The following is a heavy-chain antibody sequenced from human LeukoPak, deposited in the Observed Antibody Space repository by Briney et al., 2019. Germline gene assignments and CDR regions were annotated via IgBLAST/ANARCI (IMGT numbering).Heavy chain of an antibody. Sequence: PGGSLRLSCAASGFTFSSYSMNWVRQAPGKGLEWIGSIYYSGSTYYNPSLKSRVTISVDTSKNQFSLKLSSVTAADTAVYYCARAGDPYYDFWSGYRIRRGYNWFDPWGQGTLVTVSS. CDR3: ARAGDPYYDFWSGYRIRRGYNWFDP. J-gene: IGHJ5*02. D-gene: IGHD3-3*01. CDR2: IYYSGST. V-gene: IGHV4-39*07. CDR1: GFTFSSYS.